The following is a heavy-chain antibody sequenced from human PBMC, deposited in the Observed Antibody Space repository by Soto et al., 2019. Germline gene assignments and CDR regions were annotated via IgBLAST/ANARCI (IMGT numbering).Heavy chain of an antibody. CDR2: ISAYTGNT. V-gene: IGHV1-18*01. CDR3: ASGGSNICSSTSCYTFYSYGYYFDY. J-gene: IGHJ4*02. CDR1: GYTFTSYG. Sequence: ASVKVSCKASGYTFTSYGISWVRQAPGQGLEWMGWISAYTGNTNYAQKLQGRVTMTTDTSTSTAYMELRSLRSDDTAVYYCASGGSNICSSTSCYTFYSYGYYFDYWGQGTLVTVSS. D-gene: IGHD2-2*02.